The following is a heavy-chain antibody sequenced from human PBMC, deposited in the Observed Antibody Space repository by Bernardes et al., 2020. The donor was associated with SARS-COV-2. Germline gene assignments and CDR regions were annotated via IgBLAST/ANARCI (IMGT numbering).Heavy chain of an antibody. J-gene: IGHJ4*02. CDR1: GYTFTGYY. V-gene: IGHV1-2*06. CDR2: INPNSGGT. CDR3: ARDEGYCSSTSCYHDDY. D-gene: IGHD2-2*01. Sequence: ASVKVSCKASGYTFTGYYMHWVRQAPGQGLEWMGRINPNSGGTNYAQKFQGRVTMTRDTSISTAYMELSRLRSDDTAVYYCARDEGYCSSTSCYHDDYWGKGTLVTVSS.